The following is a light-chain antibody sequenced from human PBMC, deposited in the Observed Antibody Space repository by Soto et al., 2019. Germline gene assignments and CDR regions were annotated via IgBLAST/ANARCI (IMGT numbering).Light chain of an antibody. CDR3: HQYNNWSPTSIT. Sequence: EIVMTQSPATLSVSPGERATLSCRASQSVSSNLALYQQKPGQAPRLLIYGASTRATGNPARFSGSGSGTEFTLTISSLQSEDFAVYYCHQYNNWSPTSITCGQGTRLEIK. J-gene: IGKJ5*01. V-gene: IGKV3D-15*01. CDR1: QSVSSN. CDR2: GAS.